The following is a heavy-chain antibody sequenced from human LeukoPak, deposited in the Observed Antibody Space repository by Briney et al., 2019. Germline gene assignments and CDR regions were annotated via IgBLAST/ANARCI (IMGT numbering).Heavy chain of an antibody. CDR2: MNPNSGNT. V-gene: IGHV1-8*01. D-gene: IGHD3-3*01. J-gene: IGHJ5*02. Sequence: ASVMVSCKASGYTCTSYDINWVRQATGQGLEWMGWMNPNSGNTGYAQKFQGRVSMTRNTSISTAYMELSSLRSEDTAVYYCARGLKRTIFGVVIPRRYNWFDPWGQGTLVTVSS. CDR1: GYTCTSYD. CDR3: ARGLKRTIFGVVIPRRYNWFDP.